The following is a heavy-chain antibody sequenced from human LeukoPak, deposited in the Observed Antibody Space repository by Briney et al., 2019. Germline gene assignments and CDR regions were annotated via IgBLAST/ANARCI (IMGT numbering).Heavy chain of an antibody. Sequence: GGSLRLSCTVSGFTFSDYWMHWVRQAPDKGLVWVSVIYSGGSTYYADSVKGRFTISRDNSKNTLYLQMNSLRAEDTAVYYCARGPRRHHYSNRVDHDYWGQGTLVTVSS. CDR2: IYSGGST. D-gene: IGHD4-11*01. J-gene: IGHJ4*02. CDR1: GFTFSDYW. CDR3: ARGPRRHHYSNRVDHDY. V-gene: IGHV3-66*01.